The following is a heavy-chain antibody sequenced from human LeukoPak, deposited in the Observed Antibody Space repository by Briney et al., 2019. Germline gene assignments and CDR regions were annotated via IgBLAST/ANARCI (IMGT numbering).Heavy chain of an antibody. V-gene: IGHV3-23*01. CDR3: AKDRPNYYESNGHYYRLNGDY. Sequence: SVIVCCAASECSFNNYAMSWGRQAPGKGLEWVSAISSSGDITFYADSVKGRFTISRDNSRYTLYLQMNSLRAEDAAVYYCAKDRPNYYESNGHYYRLNGDYWGQGTLVTVSS. CDR1: ECSFNNYA. CDR2: ISSSGDIT. J-gene: IGHJ4*02. D-gene: IGHD3-22*01.